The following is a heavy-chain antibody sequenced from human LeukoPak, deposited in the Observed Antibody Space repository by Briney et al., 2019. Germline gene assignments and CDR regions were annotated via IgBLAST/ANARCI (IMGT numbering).Heavy chain of an antibody. V-gene: IGHV1-46*01. CDR1: GYTFTGYY. CDR3: ARGPGEGGNSGYYYGKPEDPAEYYFDY. J-gene: IGHJ4*02. Sequence: ASVKVSCKASGYTFTGYYMHWVRQAPGQGLEWMGIINPSGGSTSYAQKFQGRVTMTRDMSTSTVYMELSSLRSEDTAVYYCARGPGEGGNSGYYYGKPEDPAEYYFDYWGQGTLVTVSS. D-gene: IGHD3-22*01. CDR2: INPSGGST.